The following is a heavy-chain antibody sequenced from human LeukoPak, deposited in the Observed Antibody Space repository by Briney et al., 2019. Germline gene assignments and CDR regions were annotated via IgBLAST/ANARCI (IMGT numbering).Heavy chain of an antibody. CDR1: GYSFTSYW. J-gene: IGHJ6*03. CDR2: IYPGDSDT. CDR3: ARHPRWGMAPYYYYMDV. Sequence: PGESLKISCKGSGYSFTSYWIGWVRQMPGKGLEWMGIIYPGDSDTRYSPSFQGQVTISADKSISTAYLQWSSLKASDTAMYYCARHPRWGMAPYYYYMDVWGKGTTVTISS. D-gene: IGHD2-8*01. V-gene: IGHV5-51*01.